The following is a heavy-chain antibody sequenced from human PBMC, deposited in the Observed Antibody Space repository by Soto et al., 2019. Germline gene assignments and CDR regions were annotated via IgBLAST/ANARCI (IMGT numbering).Heavy chain of an antibody. J-gene: IGHJ4*02. D-gene: IGHD2-21*02. V-gene: IGHV3-30-3*01. CDR1: GFTFSSYA. CDR3: ARDPVAYCGGDCRTFDY. Sequence: QVQLVESGGGVVQPGRSLRLSCAASGFTFSSYAMHWVRQAPGKGLEWVAVISYDGSNKYYADSVKGRFTISRDNSMNTLYLQMNSLRAEDTAVYYCARDPVAYCGGDCRTFDYWGQGTLVTVSS. CDR2: ISYDGSNK.